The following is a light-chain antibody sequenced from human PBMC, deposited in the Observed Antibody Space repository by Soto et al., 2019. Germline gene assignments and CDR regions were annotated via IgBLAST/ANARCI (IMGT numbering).Light chain of an antibody. J-gene: IGKJ1*01. CDR1: QAISDN. CDR3: QQYDNWLTGT. V-gene: IGKV3-15*01. CDR2: DAS. Sequence: IGLTKSPATVSLSTGERATLSCRASQAISDNLAWYQHKPGQPPRLLIYDASTRATGIPARFSGGGSGTELTLTISSLQSEDFAVYYCQQYDNWLTGTFGQGTKVDI.